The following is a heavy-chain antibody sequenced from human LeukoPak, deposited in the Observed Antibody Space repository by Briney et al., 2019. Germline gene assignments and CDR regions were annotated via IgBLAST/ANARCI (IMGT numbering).Heavy chain of an antibody. CDR3: ARASRPPTYSSSWYYFDC. Sequence: ASVKVSCTASGYTFTSYAISWVRQAPGQGLEWMGWIITYNDHTDYAQKFQGRVTMTTDTSTNTAYMELRSLRSDDTAVYYCARASRPPTYSSSWYYFDCWGQGTLVTVSS. V-gene: IGHV1-18*01. CDR1: GYTFTSYA. D-gene: IGHD6-13*01. J-gene: IGHJ4*02. CDR2: IITYNDHT.